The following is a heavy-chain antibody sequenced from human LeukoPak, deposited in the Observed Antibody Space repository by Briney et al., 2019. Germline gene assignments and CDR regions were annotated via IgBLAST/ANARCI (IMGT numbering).Heavy chain of an antibody. CDR3: ARGSVTGYYTFDY. J-gene: IGHJ4*02. Sequence: SETLSLTCAVYGGSFSGYYWSWLRQPPGKGLEWIGEINHSGSTNYNPSHKSRVTISVDTSKNQFSLKLSSVTAADTAVYYCARGSVTGYYTFDYWGQGTLVTVSS. V-gene: IGHV4-34*01. CDR1: GGSFSGYY. CDR2: INHSGST. D-gene: IGHD3-9*01.